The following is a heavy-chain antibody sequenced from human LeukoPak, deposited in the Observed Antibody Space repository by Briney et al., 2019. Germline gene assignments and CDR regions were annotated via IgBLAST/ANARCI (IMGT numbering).Heavy chain of an antibody. V-gene: IGHV1-2*02. J-gene: IGHJ4*02. CDR2: INPNSGGT. Sequence: ASVKVSCKASGYTFTDYYIHWVRQAPGQGLEWMGWINPNSGGTNYAQKFQGRVTMTRDTSISTAYMELSRLRSDDTAVYHCARTSIAARRADFDYWGQGTLVTVSS. D-gene: IGHD6-6*01. CDR3: ARTSIAARRADFDY. CDR1: GYTFTDYY.